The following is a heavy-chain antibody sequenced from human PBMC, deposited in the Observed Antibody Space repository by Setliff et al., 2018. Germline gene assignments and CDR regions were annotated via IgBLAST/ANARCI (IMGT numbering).Heavy chain of an antibody. CDR2: INTNTGNP. D-gene: IGHD3-10*01. J-gene: IGHJ6*03. CDR1: GFVFITYA. CDR3: ARGSRFGTIVYRGDYYLDV. Sequence: GASVKVSCKASGFVFITYAIIWMRQAPGQGLEWMGWINTNTGNPSYAQGFTGRFVFSLDTSVSTAYLQISSLKAEDTAIYYCARGSRFGTIVYRGDYYLDVWGKGTTVTVSS. V-gene: IGHV7-4-1*02.